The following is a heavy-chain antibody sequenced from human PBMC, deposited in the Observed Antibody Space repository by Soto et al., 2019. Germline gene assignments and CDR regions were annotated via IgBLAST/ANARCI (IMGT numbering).Heavy chain of an antibody. Sequence: GGSLRLSCAASGFTFSTYALSWVRQAPGKGLEWVSAISANGQGIYYADSVRGRFTISRDNSKNTIFLHMDSLRAEDTAVYYCAKDRNYPRDQFHYWGQETLVTVSS. CDR1: GFTFSTYA. CDR2: ISANGQGI. CDR3: AKDRNYPRDQFHY. J-gene: IGHJ4*02. V-gene: IGHV3-23*01. D-gene: IGHD1-7*01.